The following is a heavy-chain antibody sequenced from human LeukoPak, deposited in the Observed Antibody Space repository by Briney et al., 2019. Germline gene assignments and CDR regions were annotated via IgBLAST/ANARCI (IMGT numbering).Heavy chain of an antibody. D-gene: IGHD6-19*01. CDR1: GYTFTSYY. CDR3: ARARYSSGWYSGFDY. CDR2: INPSGGST. V-gene: IGHV1-46*01. J-gene: IGHJ4*02. Sequence: GASVKVSCKASGYTFTSYYMHWVRQAPGQGLEWMGIINPSGGSTSYAQKFQGRVTMTRATSTSTVYMELSSLRSEDTAVYYCARARYSSGWYSGFDYWGQGTLVTVSS.